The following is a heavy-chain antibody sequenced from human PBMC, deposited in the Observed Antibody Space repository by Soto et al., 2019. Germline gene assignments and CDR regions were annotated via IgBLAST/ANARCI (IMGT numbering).Heavy chain of an antibody. Sequence: QITLKESGPPLVKPTQTLTLTCTFSGFSLNTRGVGVGWIRQPPGKALEWLALISWDGEKRYSPSLKSRLTITKDTSEHQVVLTMTNMDPVDTATYYYAHRRGDLLTGHYYFDYWGQGTLVTVSS. J-gene: IGHJ4*02. D-gene: IGHD3-9*01. CDR1: GFSLNTRGVG. V-gene: IGHV2-5*02. CDR3: AHRRGDLLTGHYYFDY. CDR2: ISWDGEK.